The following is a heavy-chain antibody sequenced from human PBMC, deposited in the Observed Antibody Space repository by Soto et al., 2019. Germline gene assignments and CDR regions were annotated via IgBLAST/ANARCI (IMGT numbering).Heavy chain of an antibody. CDR3: AKINYCSSTSCYRGKGGMDV. V-gene: IGHV3-30*18. J-gene: IGHJ6*02. CDR1: GFTFSSYG. D-gene: IGHD2-2*02. Sequence: PGGSLRLSCAASGFTFSSYGMHWVRQAPGKGLEWVAVISYDGSNKYYADSVKGRFTISRDNSKNTLYLQMNSLRAEDTAVYYCAKINYCSSTSCYRGKGGMDVWGQGTTVTVSS. CDR2: ISYDGSNK.